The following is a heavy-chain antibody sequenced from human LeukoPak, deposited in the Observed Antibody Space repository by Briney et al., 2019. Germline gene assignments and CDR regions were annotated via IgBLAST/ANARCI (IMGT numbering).Heavy chain of an antibody. V-gene: IGHV4-39*01. CDR1: GGSISSRSYY. CDR2: IYYNGST. D-gene: IGHD3-22*01. J-gene: IGHJ4*02. Sequence: SETLSLTCTVSGGSISSRSYYWGWIRQPPGKGLEWIGSIYYNGSTYYNPSLKSRVTISVDTSKNQFSLKLSSVTAADTAVYYCARLRDYYDSSGYYWGQGTLVTVSS. CDR3: ARLRDYYDSSGYY.